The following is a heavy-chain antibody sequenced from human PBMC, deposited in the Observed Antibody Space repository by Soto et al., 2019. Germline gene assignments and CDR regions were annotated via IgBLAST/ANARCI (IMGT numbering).Heavy chain of an antibody. V-gene: IGHV1-24*01. J-gene: IGHJ4*02. CDR2: FDPEGGET. D-gene: IGHD6-19*01. Sequence: QVPLVQSGAEVKKPGASVKVSCKVSGYTLTELSMHWVRQAPGKGREWMGGFDPEGGETIYAQKFQGRVTMTEDTSTDTAYMERSSLRSEDTAVYYCATDPRIAVAGTLGYWGQGTLVTVSS. CDR1: GYTLTELS. CDR3: ATDPRIAVAGTLGY.